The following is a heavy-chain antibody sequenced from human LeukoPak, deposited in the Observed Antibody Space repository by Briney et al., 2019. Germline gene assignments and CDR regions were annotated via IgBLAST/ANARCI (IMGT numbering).Heavy chain of an antibody. CDR3: VKGIVVVTARAFDY. CDR2: ISSNGGST. CDR1: GFTFSSYA. D-gene: IGHD2-21*02. V-gene: IGHV3-64D*06. J-gene: IGHJ4*02. Sequence: GGSLRLSCSASGFTFSSYAMHWVRQAPGKGLEYVSAISSNGGSTYYADSVKGRFTISRDNSKNTLYLQMSSLRSEDTAVYYCVKGIVVVTARAFDYWGQGTLVTVSS.